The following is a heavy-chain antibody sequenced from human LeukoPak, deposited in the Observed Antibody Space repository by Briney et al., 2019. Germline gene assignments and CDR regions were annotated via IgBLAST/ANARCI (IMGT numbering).Heavy chain of an antibody. V-gene: IGHV3-33*06. CDR3: AKDPRLWGGYYTGYFDY. CDR1: GFTFSSYG. CDR2: IWYDGSNK. D-gene: IGHD3-3*01. Sequence: GRSLRLSCAASGFTFSSYGMHWVRQAPGKGLEWVAVIWYDGSNKYYADSVKGRFTISRDNSKNTLYLQMNSLRAEDTAVYYCAKDPRLWGGYYTGYFDYWGQGTLVTVSS. J-gene: IGHJ4*02.